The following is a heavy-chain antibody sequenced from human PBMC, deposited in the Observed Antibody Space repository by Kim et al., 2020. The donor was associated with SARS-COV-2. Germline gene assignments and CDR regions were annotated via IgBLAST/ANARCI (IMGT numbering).Heavy chain of an antibody. J-gene: IGHJ4*02. CDR1: GFTFGGYV. D-gene: IGHD1-1*01. CDR3: AKDHVGTLGTKPFDL. Sequence: GGSLRLSCAASGFTFGGYVMTWVRQAPGKGLEWVSSVSFAGDTTYYADSVKGRFTISRDNSKDTVYLQMNSLRAEDTAIYYCAKDHVGTLGTKPFDLWGRGTQVTVSS. CDR2: VSFAGDTT. V-gene: IGHV3-23*01.